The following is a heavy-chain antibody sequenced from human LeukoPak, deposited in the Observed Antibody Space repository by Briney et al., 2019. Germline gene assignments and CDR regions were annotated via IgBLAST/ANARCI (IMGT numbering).Heavy chain of an antibody. D-gene: IGHD2-21*02. Sequence: GGSLRLSCAASGFTFSSYGMHWVRQAPGKGLEWVAVIWYDGSKEYYADSVKGRFTISRGDSKNTLYLQMNSLRGEDTAVYYCARASPGVTMDYWGQGTLVTVSS. CDR3: ARASPGVTMDY. CDR1: GFTFSSYG. J-gene: IGHJ4*02. CDR2: IWYDGSKE. V-gene: IGHV3-33*01.